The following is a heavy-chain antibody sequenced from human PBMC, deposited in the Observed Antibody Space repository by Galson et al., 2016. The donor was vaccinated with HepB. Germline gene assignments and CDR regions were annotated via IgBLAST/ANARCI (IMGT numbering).Heavy chain of an antibody. CDR2: VNDSGST. D-gene: IGHD2-2*01. J-gene: IGHJ3*02. Sequence: ETLSLTCTVSGGSISGYYWNWIRQPPGKGLEWIGEVNDSGSTNCNPSLKSRVTISLDTSKNQFSLKLSSVTAADTAVFYCARGLVVSAGGDAFDIWGQGTMVTVSS. V-gene: IGHV4-34*01. CDR1: GGSISGYY. CDR3: ARGLVVSAGGDAFDI.